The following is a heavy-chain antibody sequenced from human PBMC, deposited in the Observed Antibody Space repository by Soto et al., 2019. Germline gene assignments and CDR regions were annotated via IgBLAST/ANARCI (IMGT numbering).Heavy chain of an antibody. CDR3: AKDLDLTGYYRPGY. D-gene: IGHD3-9*01. J-gene: IGHJ4*02. Sequence: GGSLRLSCAASGFTFSSYSMNWVRQAPGKGLEWVSYISSSSSTIYYADSVKGRFTISRDNAKNSLYLQMNSLRAEDTAVYYCAKDLDLTGYYRPGYWGQGTLVTVSS. V-gene: IGHV3-48*01. CDR2: ISSSSSTI. CDR1: GFTFSSYS.